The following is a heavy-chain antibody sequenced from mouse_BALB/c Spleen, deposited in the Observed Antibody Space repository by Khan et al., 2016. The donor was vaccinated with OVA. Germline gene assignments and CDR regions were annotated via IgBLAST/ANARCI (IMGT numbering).Heavy chain of an antibody. J-gene: IGHJ4*01. CDR1: GYTFTTAG. CDR3: ARGGDAYYRNDGGAMEY. CDR2: INTHSGLT. D-gene: IGHD2-14*01. Sequence: QIQLVQSGPELKKPGETVRISCKASGYTFTTAGIQWVQKMPGKGLKWIGWINTHSGLTKYAENFKGRFAFSLEISVSTAYLQITNLNTEDTATYFCARGGDAYYRNDGGAMEYWGQGTSVTISA. V-gene: IGHV9-4*02.